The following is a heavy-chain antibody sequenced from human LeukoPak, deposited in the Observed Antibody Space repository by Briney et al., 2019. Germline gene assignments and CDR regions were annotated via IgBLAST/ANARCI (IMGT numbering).Heavy chain of an antibody. CDR3: ATTTYYGGNYYFDY. CDR2: IYYSGST. V-gene: IGHV4-59*01. J-gene: IGHJ4*02. D-gene: IGHD4-23*01. Sequence: PSETLSLTCTVSGGSISSYYWSWLRQPPGKGLVWSGYIYYSGSTNYNPSLKSRVTISVDTSKNQFSLKLSSVTAADTAVYYCATTTYYGGNYYFDYWGQGTLVTVSS. CDR1: GGSISSYY.